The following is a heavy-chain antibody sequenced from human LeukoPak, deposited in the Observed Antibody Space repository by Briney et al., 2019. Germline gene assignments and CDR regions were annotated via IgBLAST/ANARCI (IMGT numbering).Heavy chain of an antibody. V-gene: IGHV3-11*04. CDR1: GFTFSDYY. D-gene: IGHD5-24*01. CDR3: ARALRGGYNLVYYFDY. Sequence: PGGSLRLSCAASGFTFSDYYMSWIRQAPGKGLEWVSYISSSGSTIYYADSVKGRFTISRDNAKNSLYLQMNSLRAEDTAVYYCARALRGGYNLVYYFDYWGPGTLVTVSS. CDR2: ISSSGSTI. J-gene: IGHJ4*02.